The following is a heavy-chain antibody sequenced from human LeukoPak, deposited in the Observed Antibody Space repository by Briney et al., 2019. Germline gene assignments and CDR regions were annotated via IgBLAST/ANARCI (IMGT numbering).Heavy chain of an antibody. Sequence: SETLSLTCTVSGYSISSGYYWGWIRQPPGKGLEWIGSIYHSGSTYYNPSLKSRVTISVDTSKNQFSLKLSSVTAADTAVYYCARDPPSTYYGSGSYAAPWGQGTLVTVSS. CDR2: IYHSGST. J-gene: IGHJ5*02. CDR1: GYSISSGYY. V-gene: IGHV4-38-2*02. D-gene: IGHD3-10*01. CDR3: ARDPPSTYYGSGSYAAP.